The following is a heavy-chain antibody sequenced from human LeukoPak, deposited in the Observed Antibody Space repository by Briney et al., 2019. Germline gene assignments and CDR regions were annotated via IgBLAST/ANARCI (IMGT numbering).Heavy chain of an antibody. CDR2: ISSSSSYT. CDR1: GFTFSDYY. V-gene: IGHV3-11*03. CDR3: GGPRGPSIVAAGMGN. J-gene: IGHJ4*02. D-gene: IGHD6-13*01. Sequence: VKPGGSLRLSCAASGFTFSDYYMSWIRQAPGKGLEWVSYISSSSSYTNYADSVKGRFTISRDNAKNSLYMQMNSLRAEDTAVYYCGGPRGPSIVAAGMGNWGQGTLVTVSS.